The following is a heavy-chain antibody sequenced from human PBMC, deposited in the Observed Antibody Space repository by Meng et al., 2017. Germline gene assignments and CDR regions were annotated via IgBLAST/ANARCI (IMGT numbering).Heavy chain of an antibody. CDR1: GDTFSSYA. CDR2: IIPIFGTA. J-gene: IGHJ5*02. Sequence: VHLVPSGANGNKRGCSVKSAVKASGDTFSSYASSGLRQAPGQGLEWMGGIIPIFGTANYAQKFQGRVTITADKSTSTAYMELSSLRSEDTVVYYCASLTGWFDPWGQGTLVTVSS. V-gene: IGHV1-69*06. D-gene: IGHD3-10*01. CDR3: ASLTGWFDP.